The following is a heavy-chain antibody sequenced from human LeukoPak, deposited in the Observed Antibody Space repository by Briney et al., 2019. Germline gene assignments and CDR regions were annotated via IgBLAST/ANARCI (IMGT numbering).Heavy chain of an antibody. CDR1: GYSISSGYY. CDR3: ARTYCTTTGCCVNS. V-gene: IGHV4-38-2*01. D-gene: IGHD2-2*01. CDR2: IYHSGST. J-gene: IGHJ4*02. Sequence: SETLSLTCAVSGYSISSGYYRGWIRQPPGKGLEWIGSIYHSGSTYYNPSLKSRVTISVDTSKNQFSLKLRSVSAADTAVYYCARTYCTTTGCCVNSWGQGTLVTVSS.